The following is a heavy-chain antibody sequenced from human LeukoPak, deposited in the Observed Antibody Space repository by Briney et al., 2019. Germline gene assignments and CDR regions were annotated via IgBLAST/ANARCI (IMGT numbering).Heavy chain of an antibody. J-gene: IGHJ4*02. Sequence: SETLSHTCTVSGRSISSYYWSWIRQPPGKGLEWIGYIYYSGSTNYNPSLKSRVTISVDTSKNQFSLKLSSVTAADTAVYYCAREPHFDYWGQGTLVTVSS. CDR3: AREPHFDY. CDR2: IYYSGST. V-gene: IGHV4-59*01. CDR1: GRSISSYY.